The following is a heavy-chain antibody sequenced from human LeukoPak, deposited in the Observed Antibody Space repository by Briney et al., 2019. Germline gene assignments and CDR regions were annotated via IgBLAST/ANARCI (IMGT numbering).Heavy chain of an antibody. D-gene: IGHD2-21*01. J-gene: IGHJ5*02. CDR2: INAGNGNT. CDR3: ARSLSDFYPNWFDP. Sequence: GASVKVSCKASGGIFRTFAISWVRQAPGQRLEWMGWINAGNGNTKYSQEFQGRVTITRDTSASTVYMELSSLRSEDMAVYYCARSLSDFYPNWFDPWGQGTLVTVSS. CDR1: GGIFRTFA. V-gene: IGHV1-3*03.